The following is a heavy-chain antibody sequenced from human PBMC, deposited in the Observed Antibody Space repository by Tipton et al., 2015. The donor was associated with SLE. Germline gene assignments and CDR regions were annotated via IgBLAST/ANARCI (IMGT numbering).Heavy chain of an antibody. CDR3: ARGYVGEDY. CDR1: GGSISYHY. CDR2: IYYSGST. D-gene: IGHD3-16*01. Sequence: TLSLTCTVSGGSISYHYWSWIRQPPGKGLEWIGYIYYSGSTNYNPSLKSQVTISLDTSKNQFSLKLRSVTAADTAVYYCARGYVGEDYWGQGTLVTVSS. V-gene: IGHV4-59*11. J-gene: IGHJ4*02.